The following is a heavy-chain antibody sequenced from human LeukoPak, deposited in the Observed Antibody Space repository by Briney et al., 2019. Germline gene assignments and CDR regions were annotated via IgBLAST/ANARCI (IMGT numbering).Heavy chain of an antibody. CDR3: ARGGSSWYREFDY. V-gene: IGHV1-2*02. CDR2: INANSGGT. D-gene: IGHD6-13*01. J-gene: IGHJ4*02. Sequence: ASVKVSCKASGYTFTGYYMHWVRQAPGQGLEWMGWINANSGGTNSAQKFQGRVTMSRDTSISTAYMELSRLRSNDTAVYYCARGGSSWYREFDYWGQGTLVTVSS. CDR1: GYTFTGYY.